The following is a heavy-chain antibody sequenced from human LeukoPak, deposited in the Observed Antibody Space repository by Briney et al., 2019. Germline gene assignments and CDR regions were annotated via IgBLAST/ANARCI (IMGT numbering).Heavy chain of an antibody. V-gene: IGHV1-18*01. CDR1: GYTFTSYG. CDR3: ARNVGGYCSSTSCREVDYYYMDV. D-gene: IGHD2-2*03. J-gene: IGHJ6*03. Sequence: ASVKVSCKASGYTFTSYGISWVRQAPGQGLEWMGWISAYNGNTNYAQKLQGRVTMTTDTSTSTAYMELRSLRSDDTAVYYCARNVGGYCSSTSCREVDYYYMDVWGKGTTVTASS. CDR2: ISAYNGNT.